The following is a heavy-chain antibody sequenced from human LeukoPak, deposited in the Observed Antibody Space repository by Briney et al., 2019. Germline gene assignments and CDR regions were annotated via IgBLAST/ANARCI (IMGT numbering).Heavy chain of an antibody. CDR1: GGSFSGYY. J-gene: IGHJ4*02. D-gene: IGHD3-3*01. Sequence: PSETLSLTCAVYGGSFSGYYWSWIRQPPGKGLEWIGYIYYSGSTNYNPSLKSRVTISVDTSKNQFSLKLSSVTAADTAVYYCARSDFWSGYCYWGQGTLVTVSS. CDR2: IYYSGST. CDR3: ARSDFWSGYCY. V-gene: IGHV4-59*01.